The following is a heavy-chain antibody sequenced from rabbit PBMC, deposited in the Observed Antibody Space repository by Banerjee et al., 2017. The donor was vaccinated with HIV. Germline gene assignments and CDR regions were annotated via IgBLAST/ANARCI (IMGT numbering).Heavy chain of an antibody. V-gene: IGHV1S45*01. J-gene: IGHJ3*01. CDR3: ARDLPEIIGWNFGF. Sequence: QEQLEESGGDLVKPGASLTLTCTASGFSFSSSDYMCWVRQAPGKGLEWISCIAGSSSDFTYSASWAKGRFTISKTSSTTVTLQMTSLTAADTATYFCARDLPEIIGWNFGFWGQGTLVTVS. D-gene: IGHD1-1*01. CDR1: GFSFSSSDY. CDR2: IAGSSSDFT.